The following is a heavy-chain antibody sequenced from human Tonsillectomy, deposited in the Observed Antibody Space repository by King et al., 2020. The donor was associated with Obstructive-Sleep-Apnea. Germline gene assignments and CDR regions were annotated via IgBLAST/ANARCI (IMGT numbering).Heavy chain of an antibody. CDR2: IYYSGSN. V-gene: IGHV4-31*03. J-gene: IGHJ5*02. CDR3: ARAPMVRGIIRWFDP. Sequence: QLQESGPGLVKPSQTLSLTCTVSGGSISSGDYYWSWIRQHPGKGLEWIGYIYYSGSNNYNPSLKSRVTISVDTSKNQFSLKLSSVTAADTAVYYCARAPMVRGIIRWFDPWGQGTLVTVSS. CDR1: GGSISSGDYY. D-gene: IGHD3-10*01.